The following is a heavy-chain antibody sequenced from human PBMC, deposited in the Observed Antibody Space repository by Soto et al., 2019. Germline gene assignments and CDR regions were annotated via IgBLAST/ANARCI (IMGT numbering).Heavy chain of an antibody. CDR2: IYSRGST. CDR3: ARDIRGYSRAFDY. CDR1: GDSVSSDNYY. Sequence: QVQLQESGPGLVKPSETLSLTCTVSGDSVSSDNYYWTWIRQPPGKGLEWIGYIYSRGSTNYNPSLKSRVTISLDTSSTQFSLKLTSVTAADTAVYYCARDIRGYSRAFDYWGQGTLVTVSS. J-gene: IGHJ4*02. V-gene: IGHV4-61*01. D-gene: IGHD5-18*01.